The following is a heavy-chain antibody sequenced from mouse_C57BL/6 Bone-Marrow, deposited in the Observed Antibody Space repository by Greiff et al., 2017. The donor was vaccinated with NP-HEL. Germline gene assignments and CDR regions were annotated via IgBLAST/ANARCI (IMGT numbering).Heavy chain of an antibody. J-gene: IGHJ3*01. CDR2: IDPENGGT. CDR1: GYTFTDYE. Sequence: VQLQQSGAELVRPGASVTLSCKASGYTFTDYEMHWVKQTPVHGLEWIGAIDPENGGTAYKQKFKGKAILTADKSSSTAYMELLSLTSEDSAVYYCTKSYRFAYWGQGTLVTVSA. CDR3: TKSYRFAY. V-gene: IGHV1-15*01. D-gene: IGHD2-12*01.